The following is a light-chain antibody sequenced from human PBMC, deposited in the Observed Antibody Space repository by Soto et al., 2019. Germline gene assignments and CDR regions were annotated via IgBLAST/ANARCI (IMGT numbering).Light chain of an antibody. CDR3: QQYYSYPGT. J-gene: IGKJ3*01. CDR2: AAS. CDR1: QGISSY. Sequence: AIRMTQSPSSLSASTGDRVTITCRASQGISSYLAWYQQKPGKAPKLLIYAASTLQSGVPSRFSGSGSGTDFTLTISSLQSEDFATYYCQQYYSYPGTFGPGTKVDIK. V-gene: IGKV1-8*01.